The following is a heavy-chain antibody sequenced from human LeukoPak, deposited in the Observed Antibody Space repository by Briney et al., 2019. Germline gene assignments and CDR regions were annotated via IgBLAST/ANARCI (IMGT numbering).Heavy chain of an antibody. J-gene: IGHJ4*02. Sequence: GGSLRLSCASSGSTYSNFGMSWVRQAPGKELEWVSSISAGGSGTYFADSVKGRFRISRDNSKSTLFLQMNSLRVEDTAIYYCATLSSGGSGSYHHYWGQGTLVTVSS. CDR1: GSTYSNFG. V-gene: IGHV3-23*01. D-gene: IGHD3-10*01. CDR3: ATLSSGGSGSYHHY. CDR2: ISAGGSGT.